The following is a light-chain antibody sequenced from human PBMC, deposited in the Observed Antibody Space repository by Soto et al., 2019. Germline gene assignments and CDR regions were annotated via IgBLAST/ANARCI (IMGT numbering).Light chain of an antibody. CDR2: EVS. CDR1: SSDVGGYNS. V-gene: IGLV2-8*01. Sequence: QSALTQPPSASGSPGQSVTISCTGTSSDVGGYNSVSWYQQHPGKAPKLMIYEVSERPSGVPDRFSGSKSGNTASLTVSGLQADDEAAYYCSSYAGSNNVVFGGGTQLTVL. CDR3: SSYAGSNNVV. J-gene: IGLJ2*01.